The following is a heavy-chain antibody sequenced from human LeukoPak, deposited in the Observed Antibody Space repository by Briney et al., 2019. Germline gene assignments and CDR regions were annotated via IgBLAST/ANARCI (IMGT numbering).Heavy chain of an antibody. CDR3: ARERGGYHDY. CDR1: GFTFSSYA. V-gene: IGHV3-30-3*01. Sequence: GRSLRLSCAASGFTFSSYAMHWVRQAPGKGLEWVAVISYDGSNKYYADSVKGRFTISRDNSKNTLYLQMNSLRAEDTAVYYCARERGGYHDYWGQGTLVSVSS. CDR2: ISYDGSNK. J-gene: IGHJ4*02. D-gene: IGHD5-12*01.